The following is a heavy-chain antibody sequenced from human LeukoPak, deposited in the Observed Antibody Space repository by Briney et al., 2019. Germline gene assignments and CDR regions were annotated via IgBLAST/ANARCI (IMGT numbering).Heavy chain of an antibody. V-gene: IGHV4-59*08. CDR1: GAXISNYY. CDR3: ARQPYYYDSSFDY. CDR2: IFYSGSS. D-gene: IGHD3-22*01. Sequence: SETLSLTCTVSGAXISNYYCTWIRQPPGKGLEWIGYIFYSGSSNYNPSLKSRVTMSVDTSKKQVSLKLTSVTAADTAVYYCARQPYYYDSSFDYWGQGTLVTVSS. J-gene: IGHJ4*02.